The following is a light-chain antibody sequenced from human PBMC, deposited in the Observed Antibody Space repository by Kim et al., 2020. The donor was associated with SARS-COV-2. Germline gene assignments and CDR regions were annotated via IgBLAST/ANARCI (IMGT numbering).Light chain of an antibody. Sequence: ASVGDRVTITCRASQDIRNDLGWYQQNPGRAPKRLIYGASSLQSGVPSRFSGSGSGTEFTLTISSVQPEDFATYYCLQHSTFPITFGQGTRLEIK. CDR2: GAS. J-gene: IGKJ5*01. CDR1: QDIRND. CDR3: LQHSTFPIT. V-gene: IGKV1-17*01.